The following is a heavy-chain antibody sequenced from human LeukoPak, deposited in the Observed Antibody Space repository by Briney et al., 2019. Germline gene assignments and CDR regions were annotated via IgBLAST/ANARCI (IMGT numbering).Heavy chain of an antibody. CDR2: IYYSGST. CDR1: GGSISSSSYY. J-gene: IGHJ4*02. V-gene: IGHV4-39*01. CDR3: ARLQIAAALDY. D-gene: IGHD6-13*01. Sequence: SETLSPTCTVSGGSISSSSYYWGWIRQPPGKGLEWIGSIYYSGSTYYNPSLKSRVTISVDTSKNQFSLKLSPVTAADTAVYYCARLQIAAALDYWGQGTLVTVSS.